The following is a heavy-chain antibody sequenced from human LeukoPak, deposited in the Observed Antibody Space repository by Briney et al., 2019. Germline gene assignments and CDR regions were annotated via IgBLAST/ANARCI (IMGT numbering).Heavy chain of an antibody. CDR3: ARQGTGGRAFDI. J-gene: IGHJ3*02. V-gene: IGHV4-59*08. CDR1: GGSISSYY. D-gene: IGHD1-26*01. Sequence: SETLSLTCIVSGGSISSYYWNWIRQPPAKGLEWIGPIYSSGSTNSNPSLKSRVTISVDTSKSQFSLKMTSVTAADTAVYYCARQGTGGRAFDIWGQGTMVTVSS. CDR2: IYSSGST.